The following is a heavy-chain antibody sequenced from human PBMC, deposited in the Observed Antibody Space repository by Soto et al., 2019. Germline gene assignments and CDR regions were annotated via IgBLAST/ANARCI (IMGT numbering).Heavy chain of an antibody. V-gene: IGHV3-23*01. J-gene: IGHJ4*02. CDR3: AKDRRAGGNSAFYFDF. D-gene: IGHD3-16*01. CDR2: ISGSGSIT. Sequence: GALRLSCAASEFTFSNYVMTWVRQAPGKGLEWVSSISGSGSITYYAESVKGRFTISRDNSHNTLYLQVHSLTAEDTAVYYCAKDRRAGGNSAFYFDFWGQGAQVTAPQ. CDR1: EFTFSNYV.